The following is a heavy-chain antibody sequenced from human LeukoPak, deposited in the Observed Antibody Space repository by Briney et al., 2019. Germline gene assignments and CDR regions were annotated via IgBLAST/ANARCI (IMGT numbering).Heavy chain of an antibody. CDR3: ATGGRFLEFGY. D-gene: IGHD3-3*01. CDR2: ISYDGSNK. Sequence: GGSLRLSCAASGFTFSRYAMHWVRQAPGKGLEWVAVISYDGSNKYYADSVKGRFTISRDNSKNTLYLQMNSLRAEDTAVYYCATGGRFLEFGYWGQGTLVTVSS. V-gene: IGHV3-30*01. J-gene: IGHJ4*02. CDR1: GFTFSRYA.